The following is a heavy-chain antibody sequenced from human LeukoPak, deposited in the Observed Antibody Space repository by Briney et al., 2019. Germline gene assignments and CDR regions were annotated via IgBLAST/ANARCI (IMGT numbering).Heavy chain of an antibody. D-gene: IGHD6-19*01. Sequence: PGGSLRLSCAASGFTFSSYSMNWVRQAPGKGLERVSYVSSSSSTIYYADSVKGRFTTSRDNAKNSLYLQMNSLRAEDTAVYYCARGGSSSGWYKVSGYWGQGTLVTVSS. CDR3: ARGGSSSGWYKVSGY. CDR2: VSSSSSTI. V-gene: IGHV3-48*01. J-gene: IGHJ4*02. CDR1: GFTFSSYS.